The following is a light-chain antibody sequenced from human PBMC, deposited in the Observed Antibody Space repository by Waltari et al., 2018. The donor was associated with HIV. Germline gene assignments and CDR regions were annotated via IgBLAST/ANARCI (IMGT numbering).Light chain of an antibody. CDR1: SSDIGAYDS. J-gene: IGLJ2*01. Sequence: QSALTQPPSASGSLGQSVTITCTGSSSDIGAYDSVSWFQQHPRSAPKLLLYEVTRRPSTVSDRFSGSRSGSTAFLTVAGLQPDDEATYFCSSYGDSLRVLLGGGTNVTVL. CDR3: SSYGDSLRVL. V-gene: IGLV2-8*01. CDR2: EVT.